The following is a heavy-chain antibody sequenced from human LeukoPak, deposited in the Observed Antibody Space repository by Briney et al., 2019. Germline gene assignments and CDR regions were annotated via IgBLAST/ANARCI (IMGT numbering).Heavy chain of an antibody. CDR1: GYTFTGYY. CDR3: ARGDPTYYYDSSGNEY. Sequence: ATVKVSCKASGYTFTGYYMHWVRQAPGQGLEWMGWINPNSGGTNYAQKFQGRVTMTRDTSISTAYMELSKLRSDDTAVYYCARGDPTYYYDSSGNEYWGQGTLVTVSS. J-gene: IGHJ4*02. CDR2: INPNSGGT. D-gene: IGHD3-22*01. V-gene: IGHV1-2*02.